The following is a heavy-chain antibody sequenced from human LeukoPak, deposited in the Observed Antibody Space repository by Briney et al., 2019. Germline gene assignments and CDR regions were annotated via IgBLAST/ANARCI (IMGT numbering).Heavy chain of an antibody. Sequence: GGSLRLSCAASGFTFSTYSMNWVRQTPGKGLEWVSSISSSSSYIYYADSVKGRFTISRDNAKNSQFLQMNSLRAEDTAVYYCATSFSSGWYFDYWGQGTLVTVSS. CDR3: ATSFSSGWYFDY. CDR1: GFTFSTYS. V-gene: IGHV3-21*01. D-gene: IGHD6-19*01. J-gene: IGHJ4*02. CDR2: ISSSSSYI.